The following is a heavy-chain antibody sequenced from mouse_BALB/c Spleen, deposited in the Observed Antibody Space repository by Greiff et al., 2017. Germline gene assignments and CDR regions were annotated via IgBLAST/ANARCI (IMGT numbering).Heavy chain of an antibody. D-gene: IGHD2-1*01. Sequence: QVQLKESGAELMKPGASVKISCKATGYTFSSYWIEWVKQRPGHGLEWIGEILPGSGSTNYNEKFKGKATFTADTSSNTAYMQLSSLTSEDSAVYYCARGGGNYLAWFAYWGQGTLVTVSA. V-gene: IGHV1-9*01. J-gene: IGHJ3*01. CDR3: ARGGGNYLAWFAY. CDR1: GYTFSSYW. CDR2: ILPGSGST.